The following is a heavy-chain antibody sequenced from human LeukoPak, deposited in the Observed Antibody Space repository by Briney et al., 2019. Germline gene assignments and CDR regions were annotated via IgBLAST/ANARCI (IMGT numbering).Heavy chain of an antibody. CDR2: IKQDGSEK. V-gene: IGHV3-7*01. D-gene: IGHD2-15*01. CDR3: ARDTGYCSGGSCYFVY. CDR1: GFTFSSYW. J-gene: IGHJ4*02. Sequence: GGSLRLSCAASGFTFSSYWMSWVRQAPGKGLEWVANIKQDGSEKYYVDSVKGRFTISRDNAKNSLYLQMNSLRAEDTAVYYCARDTGYCSGGSCYFVYWGQGTLVTVSS.